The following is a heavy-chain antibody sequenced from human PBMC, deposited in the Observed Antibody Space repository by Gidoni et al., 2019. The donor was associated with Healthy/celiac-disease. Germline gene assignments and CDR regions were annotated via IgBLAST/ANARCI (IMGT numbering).Heavy chain of an antibody. CDR2: INHSGGT. CDR3: ARGSIAARPFDP. Sequence: VQLQQWGAGLSKPSETLSPTCAVYGGSFSGYYWSWIRQPPGKGLEWIGEINHSGGTNYNPSLKSRVTISVDTSKNQFSLKLSSVTAADTAVYYCARGSIAARPFDPWGQGTLVTVSS. J-gene: IGHJ5*02. CDR1: GGSFSGYY. D-gene: IGHD6-6*01. V-gene: IGHV4-34*01.